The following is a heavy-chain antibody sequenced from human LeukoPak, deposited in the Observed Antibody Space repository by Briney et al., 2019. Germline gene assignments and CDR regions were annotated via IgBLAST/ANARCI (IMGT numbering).Heavy chain of an antibody. CDR2: IYYSGST. Sequence: SETLSLTCIVSGGSISSSSSYRAWIRQPPGRGLEWIGSIYYSGSTYFNPSLKSRVTISIDTSKNQFSLKLSSVTAADTAVYYCARNYGGSTMKAFDIWGLGTVVTVSS. CDR3: ARNYGGSTMKAFDI. J-gene: IGHJ3*02. CDR1: GGSISSSSSY. D-gene: IGHD4-23*01. V-gene: IGHV4-39*07.